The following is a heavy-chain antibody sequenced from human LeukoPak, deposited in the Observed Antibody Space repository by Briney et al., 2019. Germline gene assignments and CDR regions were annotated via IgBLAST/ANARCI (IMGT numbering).Heavy chain of an antibody. D-gene: IGHD4-17*01. V-gene: IGHV3-7*04. J-gene: IGHJ4*02. CDR3: AREPYAEEFDY. CDR2: IKQDGSEK. Sequence: GGSLRLSCAASGFTFSDYWMSWVRQARGKGLEWVANIKQDGSEKYYVDSVKGRFTIFRDNAKNSLYLQMNSLRAEDTAVYYCAREPYAEEFDYWGQGTLVTVSS. CDR1: GFTFSDYW.